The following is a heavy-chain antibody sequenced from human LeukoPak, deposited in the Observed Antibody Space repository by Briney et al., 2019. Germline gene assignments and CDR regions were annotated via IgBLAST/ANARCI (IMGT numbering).Heavy chain of an antibody. Sequence: PGRSLRLSCPASGFTFSTYAMHWVRQAPGKGLEWVAVISYDGTNKYYTDSVKGRFTISRDNSKNTLYLQMNSLRPKDTAVYYCAKDSLAGYLRGYLDDWGQGTQVTVSS. V-gene: IGHV3-30*18. D-gene: IGHD3-9*01. CDR2: ISYDGTNK. CDR1: GFTFSTYA. J-gene: IGHJ4*02. CDR3: AKDSLAGYLRGYLDD.